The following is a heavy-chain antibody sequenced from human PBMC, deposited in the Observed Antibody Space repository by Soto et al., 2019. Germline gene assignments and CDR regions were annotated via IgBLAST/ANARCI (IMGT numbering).Heavy chain of an antibody. CDR1: GYTFINYH. V-gene: IGHV1-18*01. D-gene: IGHD5-12*01. CDR2: INTYNSMT. Sequence: QVQLVQSGGEVKKPGASVTVSCKASGYTFINYHITWVRQAPGQGLEWMAWINTYNSMTDYAQRFQGRVTMTRDTSTSTAYMELRNLGSDDTAVYFCAKSPRGEMATDWGQGTLVIVSS. CDR3: AKSPRGEMATD. J-gene: IGHJ4*02.